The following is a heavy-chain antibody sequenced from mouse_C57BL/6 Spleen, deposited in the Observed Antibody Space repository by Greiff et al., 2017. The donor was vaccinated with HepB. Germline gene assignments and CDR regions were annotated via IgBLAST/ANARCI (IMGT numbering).Heavy chain of an antibody. Sequence: QVTLKESGPGILQPSQTLSLTCSFSGFSLSTFGMGVGWIRQPSGKGLEWLAHIWWDDDKYYNPALKSRLTISKDTSKNQVFLKIANVDTADTATYYCARKGFGNYGEGYAMDYWGQGTSVTVSS. J-gene: IGHJ4*01. CDR1: GFSLSTFGMG. V-gene: IGHV8-8*01. CDR3: ARKGFGNYGEGYAMDY. D-gene: IGHD2-1*01. CDR2: IWWDDDK.